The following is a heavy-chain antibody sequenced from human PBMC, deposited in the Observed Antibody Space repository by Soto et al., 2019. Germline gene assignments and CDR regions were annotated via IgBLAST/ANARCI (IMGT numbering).Heavy chain of an antibody. Sequence: SLRLSCAASGFTVSSNYMSWVRQAPGKGLEWVSVIYSGGSTYYADSVKGRFTISRHNSKNTLYLQMNSLRAEDTAVYYCARVWFGDTPGGYYYYYMDVWGKGTTVTVSS. CDR2: IYSGGST. J-gene: IGHJ6*03. CDR3: ARVWFGDTPGGYYYYYMDV. D-gene: IGHD3-10*01. V-gene: IGHV3-53*04. CDR1: GFTVSSNY.